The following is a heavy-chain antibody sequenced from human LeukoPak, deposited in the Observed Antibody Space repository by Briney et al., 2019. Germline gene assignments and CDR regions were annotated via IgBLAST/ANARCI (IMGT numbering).Heavy chain of an antibody. V-gene: IGHV3-21*01. Sequence: PGGSLRLSCAATGFTFSSCRMNWVRQAPGKGLEWVSFISSSSSYIYYADSVKGRFTISRDNAKNSLYLQMNSLRVEDTAVYCARGSSSWYYLDYWGQGTLVTVSS. CDR1: GFTFSSCR. J-gene: IGHJ4*02. CDR2: ISSSSSYI. D-gene: IGHD6-13*01. CDR3: ARGSSSWYYLDY.